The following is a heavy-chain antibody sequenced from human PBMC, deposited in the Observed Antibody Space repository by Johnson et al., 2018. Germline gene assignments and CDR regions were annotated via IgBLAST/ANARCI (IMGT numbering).Heavy chain of an antibody. J-gene: IGHJ6*04. V-gene: IGHV3-30*03. CDR2: ISQDGRYK. Sequence: QVQLVESGGGVVQPKRSLRLSCAASELTFSSYEMHWVRQAPGKGLEWMAVISQDGRYKYYADSVKGRITISRDNSKKTLYVQMNSLRPEDTAGYYCATGGYRRSGPPDVWGKGTTVTVSS. CDR1: ELTFSSYE. CDR3: ATGGYRRSGPPDV. D-gene: IGHD3-3*01.